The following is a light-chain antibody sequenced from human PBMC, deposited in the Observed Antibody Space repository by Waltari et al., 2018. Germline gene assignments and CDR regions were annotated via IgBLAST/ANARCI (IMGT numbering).Light chain of an antibody. CDR3: QKYGTLPAT. CDR1: QSVSRT. V-gene: IGKV3-20*01. Sequence: EXVXTQSPGTLSLSPGERATLSCRASQSVSRTLAWYQQKPGQAPRLLIYDASIRATGIPDRLXGSXXGTDFSLTISRLXXXDXXXYXXQKYGTLPATFGQGTKVEIK. J-gene: IGKJ1*01. CDR2: DAS.